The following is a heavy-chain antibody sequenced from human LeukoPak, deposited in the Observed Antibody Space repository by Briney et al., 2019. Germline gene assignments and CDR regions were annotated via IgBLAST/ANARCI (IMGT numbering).Heavy chain of an antibody. J-gene: IGHJ4*02. V-gene: IGHV1-18*01. D-gene: IGHD3-22*01. CDR2: IRDYNGNT. CDR3: ARRIGYYYDSSGPRLDHFDY. Sequence: ASVTVSCKASGYTFTSYAMHWVRQAPGQRLEWMGWIRDYNGNTNYAQKLQGRVTMTTDTSTSTAYMELRSLRSDDTAVYYCARRIGYYYDSSGPRLDHFDYWGQGTLVTVSS. CDR1: GYTFTSYA.